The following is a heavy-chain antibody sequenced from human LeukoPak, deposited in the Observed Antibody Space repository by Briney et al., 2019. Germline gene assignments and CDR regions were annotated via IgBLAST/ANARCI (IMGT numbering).Heavy chain of an antibody. V-gene: IGHV3-7*01. D-gene: IGHD2-15*01. CDR3: ARDQYCSGGSCYFQLYYFDY. J-gene: IGHJ4*02. CDR1: GFTFSSYW. Sequence: GGSLRLSCAASGFTFSSYWMSWVRQAPGKGLEWVANIKQDGSEKYYVDSVKGRFTISRDNAKNSLYLQMNSLRAEDTALYYCARDQYCSGGSCYFQLYYFDYWGQGTLVTVSS. CDR2: IKQDGSEK.